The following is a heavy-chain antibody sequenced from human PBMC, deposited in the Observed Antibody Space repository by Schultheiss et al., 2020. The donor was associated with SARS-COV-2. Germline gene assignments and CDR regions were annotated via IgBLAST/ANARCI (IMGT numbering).Heavy chain of an antibody. V-gene: IGHV3-9*01. CDR1: GFTFDDYA. D-gene: IGHD3-16*01. CDR2: ISWNSGSI. Sequence: GGSLRLSCAASGFTFDDYAMHWVRQAPGKGLEWVSGISWNSGSIGYADSVKGRFTISRDNAKNTLYLQMNSLRAEDTAVYYCLRDNYGVDYWGQGTLVTVSS. J-gene: IGHJ4*02. CDR3: LRDNYGVDY.